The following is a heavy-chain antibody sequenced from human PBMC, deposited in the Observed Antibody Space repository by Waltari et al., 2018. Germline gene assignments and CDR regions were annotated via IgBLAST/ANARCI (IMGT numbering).Heavy chain of an antibody. Sequence: EVQLVESGGGLVKPGGSLRLSCAASGFTFSSYSVNWVRQAPGTGLEWVSSISSSSSYIDYADSVKGRFTISRDNSKNSLYLQMNSLGAEDTAVYYCARDRGRRGYDFDYYYGMDVWGQGTTVTVSS. CDR2: ISSSSSYI. CDR3: ARDRGRRGYDFDYYYGMDV. CDR1: GFTFSSYS. D-gene: IGHD5-12*01. V-gene: IGHV3-21*01. J-gene: IGHJ6*02.